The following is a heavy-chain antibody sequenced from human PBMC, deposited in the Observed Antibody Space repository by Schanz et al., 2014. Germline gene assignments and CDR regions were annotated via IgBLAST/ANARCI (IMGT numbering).Heavy chain of an antibody. J-gene: IGHJ4*02. CDR3: AKNQYDDVDLSSFYFDF. D-gene: IGHD3-10*02. Sequence: DVQLLESGGGLVQPGGSLRLSCAASGFTFSSHWMHWVRQDPGKGLVWVARINSVGSNTDYADSVKGRFTISRDSSKNTLYLQMNSLRPEDTAIYYCAKNQYDDVDLSSFYFDFWGQGTLVTVSS. CDR2: INSVGSNT. V-gene: IGHV3-74*02. CDR1: GFTFSSHW.